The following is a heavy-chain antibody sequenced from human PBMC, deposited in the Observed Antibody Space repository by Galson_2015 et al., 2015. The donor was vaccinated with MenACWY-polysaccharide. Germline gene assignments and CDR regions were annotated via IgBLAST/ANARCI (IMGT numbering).Heavy chain of an antibody. CDR1: GFTFSNYW. CDR3: ARVGYASASTDY. D-gene: IGHD6-25*01. CDR2: INQDGTVK. J-gene: IGHJ4*02. Sequence: SLRLSCAASGFTFSNYWMSWVRQAPGKGLEWVANINQDGTVKYSVDSVKGRFTISRDNAKNSLYVQMNSLRGEDTAVYYCARVGYASASTDYWGQGTLVTVSS. V-gene: IGHV3-7*01.